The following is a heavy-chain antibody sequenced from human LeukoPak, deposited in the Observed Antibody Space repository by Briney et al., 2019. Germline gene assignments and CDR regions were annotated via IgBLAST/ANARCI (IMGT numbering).Heavy chain of an antibody. V-gene: IGHV3-21*01. J-gene: IGHJ5*02. CDR1: VFTSTSST. CDR2: ISSSSDYI. CDR3: VRIPNSANFPNWFDP. D-gene: IGHD4/OR15-4a*01. Sequence: PGGSLRPSCAASVFTSTSSTMNWVRRAPGHRLEWGSSISSSSDYIYYADSVKGRFTISRDNAKNSLYLQMNSLRAEDTAVYYCVRIPNSANFPNWFDPWGQGTLVTVSS.